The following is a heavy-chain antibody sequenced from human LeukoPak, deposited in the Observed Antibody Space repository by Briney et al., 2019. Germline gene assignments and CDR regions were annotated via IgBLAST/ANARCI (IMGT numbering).Heavy chain of an antibody. CDR1: GGSFSGYY. J-gene: IGHJ4*02. Sequence: KPSETLSLTCAVYGGSFSGYYWSWIRQPPGKGLEWIGEINHSGSTNYNPSLKSRVTISVDTSKNQLSLKLSSVTAADTAVYYCARKPYYPQSSKTLDYWGQGTLVTVSS. CDR2: INHSGST. CDR3: ARKPYYPQSSKTLDY. V-gene: IGHV4-34*01. D-gene: IGHD6-6*01.